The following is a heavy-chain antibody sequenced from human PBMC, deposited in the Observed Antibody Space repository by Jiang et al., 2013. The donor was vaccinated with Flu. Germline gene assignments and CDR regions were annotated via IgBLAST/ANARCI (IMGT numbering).Heavy chain of an antibody. D-gene: IGHD2-21*01. CDR1: EFSVSSTY. CDR2: IYRGGST. Sequence: QLVESGGGLVQPGGSLRLSCAASEFSVSSTYMNWVRQAPGKGLQWVSVIYRGGSTYYADSVKGRFTISRHNSKNILYLQMNDLRADDTAVYYCARGGGGDHVLDAFDVWGQGTMVTVSS. CDR3: ARGGGGDHVLDAFDV. V-gene: IGHV3-53*04. J-gene: IGHJ3*01.